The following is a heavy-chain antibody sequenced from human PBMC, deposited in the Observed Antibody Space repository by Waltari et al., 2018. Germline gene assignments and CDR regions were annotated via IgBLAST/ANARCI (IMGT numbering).Heavy chain of an antibody. J-gene: IGHJ6*02. Sequence: EVKVVESGGGLVQPGRSLRLSCTGSGFSCDNFAMHWVRQAPGKGLEWVSGISWDSRAIGYADSVKGRFTISRDNARNSVYLQMNSLRSEDMALYYCAKGVSSWYSFGMDVWGQGTTVTVSS. D-gene: IGHD6-13*01. CDR1: GFSCDNFA. CDR3: AKGVSSWYSFGMDV. V-gene: IGHV3-9*03. CDR2: ISWDSRAI.